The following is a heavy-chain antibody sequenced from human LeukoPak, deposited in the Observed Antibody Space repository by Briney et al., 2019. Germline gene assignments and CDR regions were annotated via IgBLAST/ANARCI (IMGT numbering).Heavy chain of an antibody. Sequence: GGSLRLSCAASGFTFSSYGMHWVRQAPGKGLEWVAVIWYDGSNNYYADSVKGRFTISRDNSKNTLYLQMNSLRAEDTAVYYCARDRTLIAAAGTVGIGYWGQGTLVTVSS. D-gene: IGHD6-13*01. CDR3: ARDRTLIAAAGTVGIGY. CDR1: GFTFSSYG. J-gene: IGHJ4*02. CDR2: IWYDGSNN. V-gene: IGHV3-33*01.